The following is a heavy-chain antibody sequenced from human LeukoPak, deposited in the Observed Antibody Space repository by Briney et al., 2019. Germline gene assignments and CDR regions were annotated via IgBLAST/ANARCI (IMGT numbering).Heavy chain of an antibody. Sequence: PGGTLRLSCAASGFTVSSNYMSWVRQAPGKGLEWVSVIYSGGSTYYADSVKGRFTISRDNFKNTLYLQMNSLRAEDTAVYYCARAPLTAGWAFDIWGQGTMVTVSS. CDR1: GFTVSSNY. J-gene: IGHJ3*02. CDR3: ARAPLTAGWAFDI. CDR2: IYSGGST. V-gene: IGHV3-66*01. D-gene: IGHD2-15*01.